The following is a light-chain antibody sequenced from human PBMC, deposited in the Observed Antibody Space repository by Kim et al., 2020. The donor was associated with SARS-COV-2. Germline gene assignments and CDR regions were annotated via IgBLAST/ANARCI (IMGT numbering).Light chain of an antibody. CDR3: NSRDISDNRP. CDR2: GNN. Sequence: SSELTQDPAVSVALGQTVRITCQGDSLRSFYANWYQQKPGQAPVVVIYGNNNRPSGIPDRFSGSSSGNTASLTISGAQAEDEADYYCNSRDISDNRPFGGGTQLTVL. V-gene: IGLV3-19*01. J-gene: IGLJ2*01. CDR1: SLRSFY.